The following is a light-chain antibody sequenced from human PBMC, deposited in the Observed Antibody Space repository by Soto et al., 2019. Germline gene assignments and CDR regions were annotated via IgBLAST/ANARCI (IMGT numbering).Light chain of an antibody. V-gene: IGLV1-51*01. CDR1: PSNIGNNH. CDR2: DND. J-gene: IGLJ3*02. Sequence: QTVLTQPPSVSAAPGQKVTISCSGSPSNIGNNHVSWYQHLPGTAPKLLIYDNDKRPSGIPDRISGSKSGTSATLGITGLLPGDESDYYCGTLDSSLRAGVFVGRTKHTVL. CDR3: GTLDSSLRAGV.